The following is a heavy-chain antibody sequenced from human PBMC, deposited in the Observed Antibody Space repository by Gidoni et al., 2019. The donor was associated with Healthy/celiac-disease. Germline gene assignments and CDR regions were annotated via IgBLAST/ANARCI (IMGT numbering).Heavy chain of an antibody. V-gene: IGHV3-9*01. D-gene: IGHD2-21*01. CDR3: AKSLAYCGGDCYNDAFDI. CDR2: ISWNSGSI. J-gene: IGHJ3*02. Sequence: EVQLVESGGVLVQPGRSLRLSCAASGFPFDSYSRPWVRQATGKGLELVSGISWNSGSIGYADSVKGRFTISRDNAKNSLYLKMNSLRAEDTALYYCAKSLAYCGGDCYNDAFDIWGQGTMVTVSS. CDR1: GFPFDSYS.